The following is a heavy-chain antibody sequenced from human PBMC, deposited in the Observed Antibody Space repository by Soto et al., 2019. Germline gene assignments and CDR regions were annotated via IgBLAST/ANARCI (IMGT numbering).Heavy chain of an antibody. CDR3: AIGRITMIVVVIGPDAFDI. V-gene: IGHV1-69*06. CDR1: RGTFSSYA. D-gene: IGHD3-22*01. Sequence: ASVKVSCKASRGTFSSYAISWVRQAPGQGLEWMGGIIPIFGTANYAQKFQGRVTITADKSTSTAYMELSSLRSEDTAVYYCAIGRITMIVVVIGPDAFDIWGQGTMVTVSS. CDR2: IIPIFGTA. J-gene: IGHJ3*02.